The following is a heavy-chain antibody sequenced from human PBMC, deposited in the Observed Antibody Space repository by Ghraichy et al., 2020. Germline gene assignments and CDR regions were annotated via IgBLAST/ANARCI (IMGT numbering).Heavy chain of an antibody. D-gene: IGHD6-6*01. CDR2: IYYSGST. V-gene: IGHV4-59*01. CDR1: GGSISSYY. J-gene: IGHJ3*02. CDR3: ARVLSGYSTSSRTFDI. Sequence: SETLSLTCTVSGGSISSYYWSWIRQPPGKGLEWIGYIYYSGSTNYNPSLKSRVTILVDTSKNQFSLKLSSVTAADTAVYYCARVLSGYSTSSRTFDIWGQGTMVTVSS.